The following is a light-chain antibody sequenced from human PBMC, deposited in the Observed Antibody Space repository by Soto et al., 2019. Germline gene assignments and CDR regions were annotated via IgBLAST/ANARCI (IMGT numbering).Light chain of an antibody. V-gene: IGKV1-5*03. CDR1: QSINSW. CDR3: QQYNTYFT. Sequence: DIQMTQSPSTLSAYVGDRVTITCRASQSINSWLAWYQQKPGKALKLLIYKASSLESGVPSRFSGSGSGTEFTLTIISLQSYDFATYYCQQYNTYFTFGGGNKVEIK. CDR2: KAS. J-gene: IGKJ4*01.